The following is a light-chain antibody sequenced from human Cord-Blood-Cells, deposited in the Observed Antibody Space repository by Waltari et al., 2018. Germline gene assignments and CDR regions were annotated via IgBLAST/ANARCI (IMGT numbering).Light chain of an antibody. Sequence: QSALTQPASVSGSPGQSITISCTGTSSDVGCYNLVSWYQQHQGKAPKLMIYEGSKRPSGVSNRFSGSKSGNTASLTISGLQAEDEADYYCCSYAGSWVFGGGTKLTVL. CDR3: CSYAGSWV. CDR1: SSDVGCYNL. V-gene: IGLV2-23*01. CDR2: EGS. J-gene: IGLJ3*02.